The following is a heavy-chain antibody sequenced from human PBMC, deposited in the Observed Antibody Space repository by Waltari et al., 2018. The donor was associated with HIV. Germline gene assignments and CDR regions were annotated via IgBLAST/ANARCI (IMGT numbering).Heavy chain of an antibody. CDR2: ISSSSSYI. CDR3: ARFSPTEPHADIAVAGTSDY. CDR1: GFTFSSYS. J-gene: IGHJ4*02. D-gene: IGHD6-19*01. Sequence: EVQLVESGGGLVKPGGSLRLSCAASGFTFSSYSMNWVRQAPGKGLEWVSSISSSSSYIYYADSVKGRFTISRDNAKNSLYLQMNSLRAEDTAVYYCARFSPTEPHADIAVAGTSDYWGQGTLVTVSS. V-gene: IGHV3-21*01.